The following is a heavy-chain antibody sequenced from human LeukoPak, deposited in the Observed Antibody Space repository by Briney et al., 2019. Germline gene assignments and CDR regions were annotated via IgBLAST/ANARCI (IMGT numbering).Heavy chain of an antibody. J-gene: IGHJ4*02. CDR3: ARDDSRSDRSGSYAY. D-gene: IGHD1-26*01. V-gene: IGHV1-3*01. CDR1: VYTFTSYA. Sequence: ASVKVSCKASVYTFTSYAMHWVRQAHGQRLEWMGWINAGNGNTKYSQKFQGRVTITRDTSASTAYMELSSLRSEDTAVYYCARDDSRSDRSGSYAYWGQGTLVTVSS. CDR2: INAGNGNT.